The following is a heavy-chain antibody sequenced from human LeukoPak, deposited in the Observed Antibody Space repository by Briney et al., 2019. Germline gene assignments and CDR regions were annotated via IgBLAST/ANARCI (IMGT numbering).Heavy chain of an antibody. Sequence: QTGGSLRLSCAASGFTVSSNYMSWVRQAPGKGLEWVSVIYSGGSTYYADSVKGRFTISRDNSKNTLYLQMNSLRAEDTAVYYCAKVTGFFGVVIGDRYDYWGQGTLVTVSS. CDR1: GFTVSSNY. CDR3: AKVTGFFGVVIGDRYDY. D-gene: IGHD3-3*01. J-gene: IGHJ4*02. V-gene: IGHV3-66*01. CDR2: IYSGGST.